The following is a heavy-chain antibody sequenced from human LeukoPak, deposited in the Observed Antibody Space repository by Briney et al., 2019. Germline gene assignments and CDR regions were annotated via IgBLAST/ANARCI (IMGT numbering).Heavy chain of an antibody. J-gene: IGHJ4*02. CDR2: IHYSGST. D-gene: IGHD4-23*01. V-gene: IGHV4-39*01. Sequence: PSETLSLTCTVSGGSVTSASHYWAWIRQPPGKGLEWIGSIHYSGSTYYSPSLKSRLTISGDTSKSQLSLKLTFVTAADTAVYYCTRHHDYGDKIDYWGQGTLATVSS. CDR1: GGSVTSASHY. CDR3: TRHHDYGDKIDY.